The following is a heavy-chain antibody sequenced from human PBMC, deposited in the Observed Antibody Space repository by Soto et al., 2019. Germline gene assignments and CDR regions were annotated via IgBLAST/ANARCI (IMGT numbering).Heavy chain of an antibody. CDR2: TYYRSKWYN. CDR3: ARVNRYRHGWIDAFHI. CDR1: GDSVSSNSAA. Sequence: SQTLSLTCAISGDSVSSNSAAWNWIRQSPSRGLEWLGRTYYRSKWYNDYEVSVKSRITINPDTSKNQFSLQLNSVTPEDTAVYYCARVNRYRHGWIDAFHIWGQGTMVTVSS. D-gene: IGHD6-19*01. J-gene: IGHJ3*02. V-gene: IGHV6-1*01.